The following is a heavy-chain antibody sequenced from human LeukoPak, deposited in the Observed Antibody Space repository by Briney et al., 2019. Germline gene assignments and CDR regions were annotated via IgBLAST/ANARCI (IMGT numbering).Heavy chain of an antibody. V-gene: IGHV3-23*01. D-gene: IGHD6-13*01. CDR3: AKGTPYGSSWYRVHFDF. CDR2: ISGSGFTT. Sequence: GGSLRLSCAASGFTFSSYAMSWVRQAPGKGLEWVSAISGSGFTTHHADSVKGRFTISRDNSKNTLYLQMNSPRAEDTAVYYCAKGTPYGSSWYRVHFDFWGQGTLVTVSS. CDR1: GFTFSSYA. J-gene: IGHJ4*02.